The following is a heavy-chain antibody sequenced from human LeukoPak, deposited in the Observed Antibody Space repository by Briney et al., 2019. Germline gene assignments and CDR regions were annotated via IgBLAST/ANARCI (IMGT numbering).Heavy chain of an antibody. CDR3: ARPPYGDYDAFDI. V-gene: IGHV3-21*01. CDR2: ISSSSSYI. Sequence: GGSLRLSCAASGFTFSSYSMNWVRQAPGKGLEWVSSISSSSSYIYYADSVKGRFTISRDNSKNTLYLQMNSLRAEDTAVYYCARPPYGDYDAFDIWAKGQWSPSLQ. J-gene: IGHJ3*02. CDR1: GFTFSSYS. D-gene: IGHD4-17*01.